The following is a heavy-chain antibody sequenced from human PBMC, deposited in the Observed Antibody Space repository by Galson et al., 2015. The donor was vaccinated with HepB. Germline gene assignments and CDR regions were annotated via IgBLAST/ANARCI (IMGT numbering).Heavy chain of an antibody. CDR3: AKMVRVGGAGRLDY. Sequence: SLRLSCAASGFTFSSYAMTWVRQAPGKGLEWVSDISGSDGTTHYVDSVLGRFTISRDNSKNTLYLQMNSLRAEDTAVYYCAKMVRVGGAGRLDYWGQGTLVTVSS. J-gene: IGHJ4*02. V-gene: IGHV3-23*01. CDR2: ISGSDGTT. D-gene: IGHD6-13*01. CDR1: GFTFSSYA.